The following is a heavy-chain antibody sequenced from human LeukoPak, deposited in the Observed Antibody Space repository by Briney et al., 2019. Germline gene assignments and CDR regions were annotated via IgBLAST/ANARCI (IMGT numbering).Heavy chain of an antibody. Sequence: SETLSLTCAVYGGSFSGYYWGWIRQPPGKGLEWTGTIYYSGTTYYNPSLKSRVTISVDTSKNQFSLKLNSVTAADTAVYYCARRRRGGRAARYFDYWGQGTLVTVSS. V-gene: IGHV4-34*01. J-gene: IGHJ4*02. CDR1: GGSFSGYY. D-gene: IGHD6-6*01. CDR3: ARRRRGGRAARYFDY. CDR2: IYYSGTT.